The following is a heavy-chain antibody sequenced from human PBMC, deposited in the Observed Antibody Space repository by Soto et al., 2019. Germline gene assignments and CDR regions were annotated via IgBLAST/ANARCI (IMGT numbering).Heavy chain of an antibody. J-gene: IGHJ6*02. CDR2: INHSGST. D-gene: IGHD3-3*01. CDR1: GGSFSGYY. CDR3: ARRVLEWLYYYYGMDV. Sequence: SETLSLTCAVYGGSFSGYYWSWIRQPPGKGLEWIGEINHSGSTNYNPSLKSRVTISVDTSKNQFSLKLSSVTAADTAVYYCARRVLEWLYYYYGMDVWGQGTTVTVSS. V-gene: IGHV4-34*01.